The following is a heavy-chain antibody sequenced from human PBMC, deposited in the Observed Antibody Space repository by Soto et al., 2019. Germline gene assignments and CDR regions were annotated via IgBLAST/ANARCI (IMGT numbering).Heavy chain of an antibody. D-gene: IGHD3-16*01. V-gene: IGHV3-74*01. CDR1: GLTISNNW. CDR3: ASAPPSRLGAFDG. CDR2: MIGEGTST. Sequence: VESGGGVVGPGGSLRLSCSASGLTISNNWMHWLVQVPGKGQVWVALMIGEGTSTNYSDSVKGRFSISRKTAKNTLYLRMNRLTVEDTALYDCASAPPSRLGAFDGWGQGTLVNVSS. J-gene: IGHJ3*01.